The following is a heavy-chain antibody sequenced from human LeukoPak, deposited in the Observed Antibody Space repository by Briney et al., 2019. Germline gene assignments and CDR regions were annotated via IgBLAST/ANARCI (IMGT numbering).Heavy chain of an antibody. CDR1: GFTFSSYG. Sequence: GGSLRLSCAASGFTFSSYGMHWVRQAPGKGLEWVAVISYDGSNKYYADSVKGRFTISRDNSKNTLYLQMISLRAEDTAVYYCAKEGLVSSTWYGLNWFDPWGQGTLVTVSS. J-gene: IGHJ5*02. CDR3: AKEGLVSSTWYGLNWFDP. CDR2: ISYDGSNK. V-gene: IGHV3-30*18. D-gene: IGHD6-13*01.